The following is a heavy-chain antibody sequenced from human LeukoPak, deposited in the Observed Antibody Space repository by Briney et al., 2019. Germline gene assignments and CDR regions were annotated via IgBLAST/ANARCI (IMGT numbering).Heavy chain of an antibody. D-gene: IGHD6-13*01. J-gene: IGHJ4*02. CDR3: ARSPPSSSWYSGGDY. CDR1: GGSISSYY. V-gene: IGHV3-66*01. CDR2: IYSGGST. Sequence: PSETLSLTCTVSGGSISSYYWSWVRQAPGKGLEWVSVIYSGGSTYYADSVKGRFTISRDNSKNTLYLQMNSLRAEDTAVYYCARSPPSSSWYSGGDYWGQGTLVTVSS.